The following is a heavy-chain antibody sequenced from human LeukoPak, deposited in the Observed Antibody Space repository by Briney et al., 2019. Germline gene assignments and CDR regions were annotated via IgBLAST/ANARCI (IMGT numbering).Heavy chain of an antibody. J-gene: IGHJ2*01. V-gene: IGHV3-11*01. CDR2: ISRTGNTI. CDR1: GFIFNDYY. CDR3: TKGRYFDL. Sequence: GGSLRLSCAASGFIFNDYYMSWIRQAPGKGLEWLSYISRTGNTIYYRDSVKGRFTISRDNAKNSLYLQMNSLRTDDTALYYCTKGRYFDLWGRGTLVTVSP.